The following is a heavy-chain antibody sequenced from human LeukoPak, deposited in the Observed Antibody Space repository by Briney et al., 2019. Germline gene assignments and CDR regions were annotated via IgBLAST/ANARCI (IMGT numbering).Heavy chain of an antibody. V-gene: IGHV1-3*01. CDR3: AREHDVLTGFGFDY. CDR2: INVATGNT. J-gene: IGHJ4*02. CDR1: GYTFNTYA. Sequence: ASVKVSCKASGYTFNTYAIQWVRQAPGQRLEWLGWINVATGNTKYSQKFQDRLTISRDTSASIAYMELSRLRSEDTAVYFCAREHDVLTGFGFDYWGQGTPVTVSS. D-gene: IGHD3-9*01.